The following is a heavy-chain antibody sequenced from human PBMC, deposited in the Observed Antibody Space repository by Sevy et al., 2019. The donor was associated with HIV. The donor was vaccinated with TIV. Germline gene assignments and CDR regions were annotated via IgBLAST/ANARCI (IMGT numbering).Heavy chain of an antibody. D-gene: IGHD3-22*01. CDR2: IRSKDYGGAT. CDR1: GFTFGDYA. J-gene: IGHJ4*02. Sequence: GGSLRLSCTGSGFTFGDYAMSWFRQAPGMGLEWVGFIRSKDYGGATEYAASVKGRFTISRDASKSLADLQMNRLKTEATAVYYCTRGYYYDSSGYSDYWGQGTLVTVSS. V-gene: IGHV3-49*03. CDR3: TRGYYYDSSGYSDY.